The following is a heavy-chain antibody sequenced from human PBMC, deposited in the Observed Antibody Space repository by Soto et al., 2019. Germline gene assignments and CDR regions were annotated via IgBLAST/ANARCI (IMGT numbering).Heavy chain of an antibody. V-gene: IGHV5-10-1*04. CDR3: ARRGYPDAFDI. CDR1: GYNFITDW. D-gene: IGHD5-18*01. J-gene: IGHJ3*02. Sequence: GESLKISCKGSGYNFITDWISWVRQMPGKGLEWMGRIDPTDSYTKYSPSFEGQVTISADKSISTAYLQWSSLKASDTAMYYCARRGYPDAFDIWGQGTMVTVSS. CDR2: IDPTDSYT.